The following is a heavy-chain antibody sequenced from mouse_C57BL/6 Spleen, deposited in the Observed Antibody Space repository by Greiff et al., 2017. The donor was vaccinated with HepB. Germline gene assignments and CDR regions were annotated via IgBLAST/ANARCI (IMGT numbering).Heavy chain of an antibody. CDR1: GYTFTSYT. Sequence: VQLQQSGAELARPGASVKLSCKASGYTFTSYTMHWVKQRPGQGLEWIGYINPSSGYTKYNQKFKDKATLTADKSSSTAYMQLSSLTSEDSAVYCGARSDPYFDDWGKGTTLTVSS. CDR2: INPSSGYT. V-gene: IGHV1-4*01. CDR3: ARSDPYFDD. J-gene: IGHJ2*01.